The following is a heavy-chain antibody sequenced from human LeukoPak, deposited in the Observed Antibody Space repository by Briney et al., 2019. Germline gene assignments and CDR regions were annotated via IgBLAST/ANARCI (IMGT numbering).Heavy chain of an antibody. CDR1: GGSISSGGYS. Sequence: SETLSLTCAVSGGSISSGGYSWSWIRQPPGKGLEWIGYIYHSGSTYYNPSLKGRVTISVDRSKNQFSLKLSSVTAADTAVYYCARSTSGDYGDYVDFDYWGQGTLVTVSS. CDR3: ARSTSGDYGDYVDFDY. V-gene: IGHV4-30-2*01. J-gene: IGHJ4*02. D-gene: IGHD4-17*01. CDR2: IYHSGST.